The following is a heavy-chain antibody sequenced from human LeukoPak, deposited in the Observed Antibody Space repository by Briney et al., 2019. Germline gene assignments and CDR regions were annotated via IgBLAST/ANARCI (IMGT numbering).Heavy chain of an antibody. J-gene: IGHJ2*01. Sequence: GGSLRLSCAASGFTFSSYWMHWVRQAPGKGLVWVSRINSDGSSTSYADSVKGRFTISRDNAKNTLYLQMDSLRAEDTAVYYCARVGSTTSQCYFDLWGRGTLVTVSS. D-gene: IGHD2-2*01. CDR3: ARVGSTTSQCYFDL. CDR2: INSDGSST. CDR1: GFTFSSYW. V-gene: IGHV3-74*01.